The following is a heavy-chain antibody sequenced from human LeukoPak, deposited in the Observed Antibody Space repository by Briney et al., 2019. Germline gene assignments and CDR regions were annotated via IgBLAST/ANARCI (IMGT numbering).Heavy chain of an antibody. CDR3: ARDRRGGKDFDV. CDR2: IYADGYT. Sequence: GGSPRLSCAASGISVSNDYMSWVRQAPGKGLEWVSAIYADGYTRDAASVKGRFSISRHNSKNIVYLQMDNLKPEDTAVYYCARDRRGGKDFDVWGPGTMVTVSS. V-gene: IGHV3-53*04. CDR1: GISVSNDY. J-gene: IGHJ3*01.